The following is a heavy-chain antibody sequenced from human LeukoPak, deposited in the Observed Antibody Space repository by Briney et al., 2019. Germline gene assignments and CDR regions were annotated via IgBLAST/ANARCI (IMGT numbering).Heavy chain of an antibody. Sequence: GGSLRLSCAASGFTFSSYAMSRVRQAPGKGLEWVSAISGSGGSTYYADSVKGRFTISRDNSKNTLYLQMNSLRAEDTAVYYCARDTYYYDSYAFDIWGQGTMVTVSS. V-gene: IGHV3-23*01. CDR3: ARDTYYYDSYAFDI. CDR1: GFTFSSYA. CDR2: ISGSGGST. J-gene: IGHJ3*02. D-gene: IGHD3-22*01.